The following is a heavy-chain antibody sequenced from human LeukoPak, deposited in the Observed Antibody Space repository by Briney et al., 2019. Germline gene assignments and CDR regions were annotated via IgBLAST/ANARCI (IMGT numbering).Heavy chain of an antibody. CDR1: GGSISSYY. CDR2: IYYSGST. CDR3: AMLTELYCSSTSCPTNWFDP. J-gene: IGHJ5*02. D-gene: IGHD2-2*01. V-gene: IGHV4-59*01. Sequence: SETLSLTCTVSGGSISSYYWSWIRQPPGKGLEWIGYIYYSGSTNYNPSLKSRVTISVDTSKNQFSLKLSSVTAADTAVYYCAMLTELYCSSTSCPTNWFDPWGQGTLVTVSS.